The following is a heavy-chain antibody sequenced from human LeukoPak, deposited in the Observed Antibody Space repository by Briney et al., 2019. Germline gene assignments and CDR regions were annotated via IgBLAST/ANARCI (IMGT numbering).Heavy chain of an antibody. CDR1: GGSISSGGYS. CDR2: IYHSGST. Sequence: PSETLSLTCAVSGGSISSGGYSWSWIRQPPGKGLEWIGYIYHSGSTYYNPSLKSRVTISVDRSKNQFSLKLSSVTAADTAVYYCARTYYYDSSGPSPDDAFDIWGQGTMVTVSS. D-gene: IGHD3-22*01. J-gene: IGHJ3*02. CDR3: ARTYYYDSSGPSPDDAFDI. V-gene: IGHV4-30-2*01.